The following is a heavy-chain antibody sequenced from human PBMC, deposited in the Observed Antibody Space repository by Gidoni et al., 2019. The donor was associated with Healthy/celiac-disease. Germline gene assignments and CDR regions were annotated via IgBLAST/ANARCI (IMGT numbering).Heavy chain of an antibody. D-gene: IGHD3-9*01. V-gene: IGHV3-30*03. Sequence: APGKGLEWVSFRSYDGSNKYYADSVKGRFTISRDNAKNTLYLQMNSLRAEDTAVYYCATRGYDILTGPSNWFEPWGQGTLVTVSS. CDR2: RSYDGSNK. CDR3: ATRGYDILTGPSNWFEP. J-gene: IGHJ5*02.